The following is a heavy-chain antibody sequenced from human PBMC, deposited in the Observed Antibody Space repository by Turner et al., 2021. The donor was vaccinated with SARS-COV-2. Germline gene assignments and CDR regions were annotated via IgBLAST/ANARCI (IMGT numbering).Heavy chain of an antibody. V-gene: IGHV4-59*01. CDR1: GGSISSYY. Sequence: QVQLQESGPGLVKPSETLSLTCTASGGSISSYYWSWIRQPPGKGLGWIGYIYYSGSTNYNPSLKSRATISVDTSKNQLSLKLSSVTAADTAVYYCARTMDSSGYYYFWFDPWGQGTLVIVSS. CDR3: ARTMDSSGYYYFWFDP. J-gene: IGHJ5*02. CDR2: IYYSGST. D-gene: IGHD3-22*01.